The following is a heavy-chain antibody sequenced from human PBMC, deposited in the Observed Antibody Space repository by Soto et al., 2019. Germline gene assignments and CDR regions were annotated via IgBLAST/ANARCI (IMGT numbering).Heavy chain of an antibody. CDR2: ITSDGSST. CDR3: ARGANGYYTFDY. D-gene: IGHD3-3*01. Sequence: EVQLVESGGGLVQPGGSLRLSCAASGFSLSDYWMRWVRQAPGEGLVWLSRITSDGSSTNYADSVKGRFTISRDNAKNMLYLKVTSLRGEDTAVYYCARGANGYYTFDYWGQGPLVTVSS. J-gene: IGHJ4*02. CDR1: GFSLSDYW. V-gene: IGHV3-74*01.